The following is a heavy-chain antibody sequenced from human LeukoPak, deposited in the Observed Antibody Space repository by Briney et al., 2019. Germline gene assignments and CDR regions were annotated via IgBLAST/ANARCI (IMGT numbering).Heavy chain of an antibody. Sequence: GGSLRLSCAASGFTFSSYGMHWVRQAPGKGLEWVAVISYDGSNKYYADSVKGRFTISRDNSKNTLYLQMNSLRAEDTAVYYCAKDAPRDYYDSSGYYFDYWGQGTLVTVSS. CDR2: ISYDGSNK. CDR3: AKDAPRDYYDSSGYYFDY. V-gene: IGHV3-30*18. D-gene: IGHD3-22*01. CDR1: GFTFSSYG. J-gene: IGHJ4*02.